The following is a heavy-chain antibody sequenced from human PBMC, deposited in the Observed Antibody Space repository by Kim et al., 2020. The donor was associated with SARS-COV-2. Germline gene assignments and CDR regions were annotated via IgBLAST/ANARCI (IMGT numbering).Heavy chain of an antibody. CDR3: ARGWLRGVYNWFDP. V-gene: IGHV3-53*04. Sequence: ADSVKGRFTISRHNSKNTLYLQMNSLRAEDTAVYYCARGWLRGVYNWFDPWGQGTLVTVSS. D-gene: IGHD3-10*01. J-gene: IGHJ5*02.